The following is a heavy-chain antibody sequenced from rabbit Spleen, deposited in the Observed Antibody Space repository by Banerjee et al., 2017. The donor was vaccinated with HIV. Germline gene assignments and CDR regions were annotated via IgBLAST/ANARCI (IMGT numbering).Heavy chain of an antibody. V-gene: IGHV1S45*01. CDR2: IYTGSGGT. J-gene: IGHJ4*01. D-gene: IGHD1-1*01. Sequence: QEQLVESGGGLVKPEGSLKLTCTASGFSFSSNYWICWVRQAPGKGLEWIGCIYTGSGGTYYASWAKGRFIMSRTSSTKVTLQMTSLTAADTATYFCARDLVAVIGWNFSLWGPGTLVTVS. CDR3: ARDLVAVIGWNFSL. CDR1: GFSFSSNYW.